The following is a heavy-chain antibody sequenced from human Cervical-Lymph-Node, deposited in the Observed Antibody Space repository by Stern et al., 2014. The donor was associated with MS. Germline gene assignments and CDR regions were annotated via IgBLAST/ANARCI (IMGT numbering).Heavy chain of an antibody. V-gene: IGHV4-39*01. CDR3: ARRFYDSRVYYYVDAFDI. CDR1: GGYISSSIYY. Sequence: QLQLQESGPGLVKPSETLSLTCTVSGGYISSSIYYWAWIRQLPGKGLEWIGTIYYSGSTYYNPSLHSRVTMSVDPSKNQFPLNLSFVTAADTAVYYCARRFYDSRVYYYVDAFDIWGRGTMVTVSS. D-gene: IGHD3-22*01. J-gene: IGHJ3*02. CDR2: IYYSGST.